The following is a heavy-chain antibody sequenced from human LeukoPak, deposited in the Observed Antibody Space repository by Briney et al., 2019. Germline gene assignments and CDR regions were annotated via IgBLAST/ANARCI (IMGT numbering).Heavy chain of an antibody. Sequence: GGSLRLSCAASGFTFSSYGMHWVRQAPGKGLEWVADISYDGSNKYYADSVKGRFTISRDNSKNTLYLQMNSLRAEDTAVYYCAKDIATRIAAAGPDYWGQGTLVTVSS. CDR1: GFTFSSYG. V-gene: IGHV3-30*18. D-gene: IGHD6-13*01. J-gene: IGHJ4*02. CDR3: AKDIATRIAAAGPDY. CDR2: ISYDGSNK.